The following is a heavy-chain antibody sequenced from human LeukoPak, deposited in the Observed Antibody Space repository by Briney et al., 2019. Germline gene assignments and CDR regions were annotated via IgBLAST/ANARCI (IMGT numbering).Heavy chain of an antibody. V-gene: IGHV4-59*01. D-gene: IGHD1-1*01. CDR1: GGSISTYY. CDR2: IYYSGSA. J-gene: IGHJ5*02. CDR3: ARDRTGNNWFDP. Sequence: PSETLSLTCTVSGGSISTYYWNWIRQPPGKGLEWLGYIYYSGSANYNPSLNSRVSISVDTSKNQVSLKLSSVTAADTAVYYCARDRTGNNWFDPWGQGTQVTVSA.